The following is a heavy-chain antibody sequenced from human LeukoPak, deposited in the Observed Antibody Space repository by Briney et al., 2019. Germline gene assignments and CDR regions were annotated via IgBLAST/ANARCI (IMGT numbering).Heavy chain of an antibody. V-gene: IGHV3-7*01. CDR3: ARTKSSGPLDY. CDR2: IKQDGSEK. Sequence: PGGSLRLSCAASGFTLSSYWMTWVRQAPGKGLEWVAYIKQDGSEKYYMDSVKGRFTISRDNAKNSLYLQMNSLRAEDTAVYYCARTKSSGPLDYWGQGTLVTVSS. D-gene: IGHD3-3*01. CDR1: GFTLSSYW. J-gene: IGHJ4*02.